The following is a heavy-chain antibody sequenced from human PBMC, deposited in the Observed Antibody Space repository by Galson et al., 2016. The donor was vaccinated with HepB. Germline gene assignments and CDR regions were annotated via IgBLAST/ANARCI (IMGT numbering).Heavy chain of an antibody. CDR2: ISSSSSYI. CDR1: GFTFSSYS. V-gene: IGHV3-21*01. Sequence: SLRLSCAASGFTFSSYSMNWVRQAPGKGLEWVSSISSSSSYIYYADSVKGRFTISRDNAKNSLYLQMNSLRAEDTAVYYCARRRNYYDSSGYYYDYFDPWGQGTQVTVSS. J-gene: IGHJ5*02. D-gene: IGHD3-22*01. CDR3: ARRRNYYDSSGYYYDYFDP.